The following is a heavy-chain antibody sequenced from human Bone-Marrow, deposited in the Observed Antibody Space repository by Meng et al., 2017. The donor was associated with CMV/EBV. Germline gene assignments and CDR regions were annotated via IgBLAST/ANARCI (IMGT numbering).Heavy chain of an antibody. CDR1: GGSISSSSYY. V-gene: IGHV4-39*07. CDR2: IYYSGST. Sequence: SETLSLTCTVSGGSISSSSYYWGWIRQPPGKGLEWIGSIYYSGSTYYNPSLKSRVTISVDTSKNQFSLKLSSVTAADTAVYYCARAAYCTNGVCSLGKPDDWGQGTRVNGAS. D-gene: IGHD2-8*01. J-gene: IGHJ4*02. CDR3: ARAAYCTNGVCSLGKPDD.